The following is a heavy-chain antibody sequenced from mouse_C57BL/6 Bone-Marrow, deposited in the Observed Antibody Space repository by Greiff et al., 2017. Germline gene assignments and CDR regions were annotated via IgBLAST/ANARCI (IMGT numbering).Heavy chain of an antibody. CDR1: GYSFTGYY. J-gene: IGHJ1*03. Sequence: VQLKESGPELVKPGASVKISCKASGYSFTGYYMNWVKQSPEQSLEWIGEINPSTGGTTYNQKFKAKATLTVDKSSSTAYMQLKSLTSEDSAVYYCARPYYSNYWYFDVWGTGTTVTVSS. CDR2: INPSTGGT. CDR3: ARPYYSNYWYFDV. D-gene: IGHD2-5*01. V-gene: IGHV1-42*01.